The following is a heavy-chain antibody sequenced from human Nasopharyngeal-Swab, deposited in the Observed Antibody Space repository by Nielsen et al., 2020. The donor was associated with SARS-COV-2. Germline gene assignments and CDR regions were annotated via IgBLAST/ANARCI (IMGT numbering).Heavy chain of an antibody. J-gene: IGHJ6*02. CDR2: ITGSGGKT. D-gene: IGHD5-24*01. Sequence: WIRQPPGKGLEWVSSITGSGGKTYYADSVKGRFTISRDNSKNTLFLQMNSLRTEDTAVYYCARDLGRDGYNAYYYYGMDVWGQGTTVTVSS. V-gene: IGHV3-23*01. CDR3: ARDLGRDGYNAYYYYGMDV.